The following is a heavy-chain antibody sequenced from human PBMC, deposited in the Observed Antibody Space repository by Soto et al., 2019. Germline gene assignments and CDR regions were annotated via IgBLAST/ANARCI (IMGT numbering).Heavy chain of an antibody. CDR2: AHSSGGP. CDR3: AKLKVGATRDTDVES. D-gene: IGHD1-26*01. CDR1: GVFISSGSYF. J-gene: IGHJ4*02. V-gene: IGHV4-39*02. Sequence: QLQESGPGLVKPSETLSLTCTVSGVFISSGSYFWGWMRQPPGKGLEWIGTAHSSGGPYYNPSLKSRLPISLDKSKNSFSLRLNAVAASDTAVYYCAKLKVGATRDTDVESWGQGKLVTVSS.